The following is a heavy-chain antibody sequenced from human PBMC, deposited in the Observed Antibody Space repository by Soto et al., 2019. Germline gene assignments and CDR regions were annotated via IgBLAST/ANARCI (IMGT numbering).Heavy chain of an antibody. CDR3: ARCTSCSEYYYYGMDV. Sequence: PSETLSLTCTVSGGSISSSSYYRGWIRRPPGKGLEWIGSIYYSGSTYYNPSLKSRVTISVDTSKNQFSLKLSSVTAADTAVYYCARCTSCSEYYYYGMDVWGQGTTVTVSS. V-gene: IGHV4-39*01. CDR2: IYYSGST. CDR1: GGSISSSSYY. D-gene: IGHD2-15*01. J-gene: IGHJ6*02.